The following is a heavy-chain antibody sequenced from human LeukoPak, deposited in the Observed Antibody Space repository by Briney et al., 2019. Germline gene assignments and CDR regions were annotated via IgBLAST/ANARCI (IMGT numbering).Heavy chain of an antibody. Sequence: GGSLRLSCAASGFTFSSYSMNWVRQAPGKGLEWVSSISSSSSYIYYADSVKGRFTISRDNAKNSLYLQMNSLRAEDTAVYCCARPQSDSSGYYYVDYWGQGTLVTVSS. CDR2: ISSSSSYI. V-gene: IGHV3-21*01. CDR1: GFTFSSYS. J-gene: IGHJ4*02. CDR3: ARPQSDSSGYYYVDY. D-gene: IGHD3-22*01.